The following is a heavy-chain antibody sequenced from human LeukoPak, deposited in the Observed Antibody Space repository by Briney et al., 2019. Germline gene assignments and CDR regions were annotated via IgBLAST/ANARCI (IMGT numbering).Heavy chain of an antibody. D-gene: IGHD3-22*01. Sequence: PGGSLRLSCVVSGFTLSSYAMSWVRQAPGKGLEWVSAISGSSGSTYYADSVKGRFTISRDNSKNTLYLQMNSLRAEDTAVYYCAKEGSEDSSGYYYDTPIDYWGQGTLVTVSS. J-gene: IGHJ4*02. V-gene: IGHV3-23*01. CDR2: ISGSSGST. CDR3: AKEGSEDSSGYYYDTPIDY. CDR1: GFTLSSYA.